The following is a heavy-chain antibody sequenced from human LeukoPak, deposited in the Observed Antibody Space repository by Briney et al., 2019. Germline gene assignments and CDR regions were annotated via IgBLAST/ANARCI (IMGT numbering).Heavy chain of an antibody. CDR1: GFTFSNYW. CDR2: VKEDGREK. V-gene: IGHV3-7*01. Sequence: PGGSLRLSCAASGFTFSNYWMSWVGQAPGKGLEWVAKVKEDGREKYYVDSVKGRFTISRDNSKNMSYFQMTSLRAEDTPVYYCAKEALRGYFVGVGPTYYFDYWGQGPLVTVSS. CDR3: AKEALRGYFVGVGPTYYFDY. D-gene: IGHD3-9*01. J-gene: IGHJ4*02.